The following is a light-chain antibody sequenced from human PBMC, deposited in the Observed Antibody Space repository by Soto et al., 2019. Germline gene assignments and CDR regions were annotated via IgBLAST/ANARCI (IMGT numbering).Light chain of an antibody. V-gene: IGLV1-40*01. J-gene: IGLJ2*01. Sequence: QSVLTQPPSVSGAPGQRVTISCTGSSSNIGAGYDVHWYQQLPGTAPKLLIYGNSNRPSGIPDRFSGPKSGTSASLAITGLQAEDEADYYCHCYDSSLSGVVFGGGTKLTVL. CDR1: SSNIGAGYD. CDR3: HCYDSSLSGVV. CDR2: GNS.